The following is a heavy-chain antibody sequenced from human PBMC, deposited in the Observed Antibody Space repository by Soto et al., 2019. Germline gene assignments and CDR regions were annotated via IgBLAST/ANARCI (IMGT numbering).Heavy chain of an antibody. V-gene: IGHV3-23*01. CDR2: ISGSGGST. CDR1: GFTFSSYA. CDR3: AKVLGTTVRTYYYYGLDV. Sequence: GGSLRLSCAASGFTFSSYAMSWVRQAPGKGLEWVSAISGSGGSTCYADSVKGRFTISRDNSKNTLYLQMNSLRAEDTAVYYCAKVLGTTVRTYYYYGLDVWGQGTTVTVSS. J-gene: IGHJ6*02. D-gene: IGHD4-4*01.